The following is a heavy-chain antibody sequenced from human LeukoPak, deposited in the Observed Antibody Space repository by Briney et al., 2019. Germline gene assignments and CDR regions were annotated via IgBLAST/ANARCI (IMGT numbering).Heavy chain of an antibody. J-gene: IGHJ6*03. CDR3: ARVGVLSIVVVSTSHYYYYMDV. CDR2: IYASGST. CDR1: GGSISSYY. D-gene: IGHD3-22*01. Sequence: SETLSLTCTVSGGSISSYYWSWIRQPAGKGREWIGRIYASGSTNYDPSLKSRVTMSVDTSKNQFSLKLSSVTAADTAVYYCARVGVLSIVVVSTSHYYYYMDVWGKGTTVTVSS. V-gene: IGHV4-4*07.